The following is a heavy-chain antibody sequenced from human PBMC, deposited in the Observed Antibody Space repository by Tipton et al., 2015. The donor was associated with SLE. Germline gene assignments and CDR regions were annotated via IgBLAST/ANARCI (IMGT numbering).Heavy chain of an antibody. V-gene: IGHV4-39*01. Sequence: TLSLTCTVSGGSVSSSSYFWGWIRQPPGKGLEWIGSIYYSGSTYYNPSLKSRVTISVDTSKNQFSLRLSSMTAADTAVYYCARGVAGYFMYCYMDVWGKGTTVTISS. D-gene: IGHD5-18*01. CDR1: GGSVSSSSYF. CDR3: ARGVAGYFMYCYMDV. J-gene: IGHJ6*03. CDR2: IYYSGST.